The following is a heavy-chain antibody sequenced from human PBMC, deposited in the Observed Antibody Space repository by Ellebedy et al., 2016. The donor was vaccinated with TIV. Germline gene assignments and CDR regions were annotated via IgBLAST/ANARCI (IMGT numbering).Heavy chain of an antibody. J-gene: IGHJ4*02. D-gene: IGHD6-19*01. CDR3: ARSSSGWKYYFDY. V-gene: IGHV5-51*01. CDR1: GYSFTSYW. CDR2: IYPGDSDT. Sequence: KVSCKGSGYSFTSYWIGWVRQMPGKGLEWMGIIYPGDSDTRYSPSFQGQVTISADKSISTAYLQWSSLKASDTAMYYCARSSSGWKYYFDYWGQGTLVTVSS.